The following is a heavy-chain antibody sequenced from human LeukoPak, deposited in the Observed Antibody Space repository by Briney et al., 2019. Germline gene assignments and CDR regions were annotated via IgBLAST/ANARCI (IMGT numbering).Heavy chain of an antibody. CDR3: AKRGPGSPQSGKYYFDY. J-gene: IGHJ4*02. CDR2: TRYDGTNK. Sequence: PGGSLRLSCAASGFTFSNYGMHWVRQAPGKGLEWVAFTRYDGTNKYYADSVKGRFTISRDNSKNTLYLQMNSLRAEDTAVYYCAKRGPGSPQSGKYYFDYWGQGTLVTVSS. CDR1: GFTFSNYG. V-gene: IGHV3-30*02. D-gene: IGHD3-10*01.